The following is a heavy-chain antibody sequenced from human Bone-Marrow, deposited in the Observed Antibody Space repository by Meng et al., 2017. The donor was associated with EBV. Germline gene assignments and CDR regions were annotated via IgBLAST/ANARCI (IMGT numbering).Heavy chain of an antibody. Sequence: QVELVCVGADVNDPVCAVKVSCKSSGGAFSSYASSWVRQAPGQGLEWVGGIIPIFGTANYAQKFQGRVTITADESTSTAYMELGSLRSEDTAVYYCARGAKGVINNWFDPWGQGTLVTVSS. V-gene: IGHV1-69*01. CDR3: ARGAKGVINNWFDP. CDR1: GGAFSSYA. J-gene: IGHJ5*02. CDR2: IIPIFGTA. D-gene: IGHD3-10*01.